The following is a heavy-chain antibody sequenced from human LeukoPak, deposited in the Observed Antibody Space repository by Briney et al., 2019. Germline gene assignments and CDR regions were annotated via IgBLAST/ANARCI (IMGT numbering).Heavy chain of an antibody. J-gene: IGHJ4*02. CDR3: ATSYYYDSSGYLDY. V-gene: IGHV1-24*01. Sequence: ASVKVSCKVSGYTLTELSMHWVRQAPGKGLEWMGGSDPEDGETIYAQKFQGRVTMTEDTSTDTAYMELSSLRSEDTAVYYCATSYYYDSSGYLDYWGQGTLVTVSS. D-gene: IGHD3-22*01. CDR1: GYTLTELS. CDR2: SDPEDGET.